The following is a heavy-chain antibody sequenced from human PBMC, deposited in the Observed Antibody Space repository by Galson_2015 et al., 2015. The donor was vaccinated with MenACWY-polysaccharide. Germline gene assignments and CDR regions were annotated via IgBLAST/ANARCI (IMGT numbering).Heavy chain of an antibody. D-gene: IGHD3-22*01. V-gene: IGHV3-30-3*01. J-gene: IGHJ2*01. Sequence: SLRLSCAASGFTFSSYAMHWVRQAPGKGLEWVAVISYDGSNKYYADSAKGRFTISRDNSKNTLYLQMNSLRAEDTAVYYCAKGVAHYYDSPFDLSGRGTLVTVSS. CDR2: ISYDGSNK. CDR3: AKGVAHYYDSPFDL. CDR1: GFTFSSYA.